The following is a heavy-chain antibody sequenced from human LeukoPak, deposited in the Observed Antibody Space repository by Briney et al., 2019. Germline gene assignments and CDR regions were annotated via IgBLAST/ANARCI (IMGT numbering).Heavy chain of an antibody. Sequence: GALVKVSCKASGYTFTSYDINWVRQAPGQGLERMGWISGYNGNTNYAQKVQGRVTMTTDTSTSTAYMELRSLTSDDTAVYYCARERGYSGFDFYYFDYWGQGTLVTVSS. J-gene: IGHJ4*02. CDR1: GYTFTSYD. D-gene: IGHD5-12*01. CDR3: ARERGYSGFDFYYFDY. V-gene: IGHV1-18*01. CDR2: ISGYNGNT.